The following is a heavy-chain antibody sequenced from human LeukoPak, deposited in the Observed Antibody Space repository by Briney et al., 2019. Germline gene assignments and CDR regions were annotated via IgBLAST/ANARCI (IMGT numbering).Heavy chain of an antibody. CDR1: GGTFSSYA. CDR2: IIPIFGTA. D-gene: IGHD6-13*01. Sequence: GSSVKVSCKAAGGTFSSYAISWVRQAPGQGLEWMGGIIPIFGTANYAQKFQGRVTITADKSTSTAYMELSSLRSEDTAVYYCARVAAAGPDYWGQGTLVTVSS. CDR3: ARVAAAGPDY. J-gene: IGHJ4*02. V-gene: IGHV1-69*06.